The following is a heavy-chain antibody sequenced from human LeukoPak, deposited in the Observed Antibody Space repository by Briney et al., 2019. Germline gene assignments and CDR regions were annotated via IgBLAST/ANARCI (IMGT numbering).Heavy chain of an antibody. CDR3: TRGSSGSYLSFI. J-gene: IGHJ4*02. CDR2: IRSKAYGGTT. V-gene: IGHV3-49*04. D-gene: IGHD1-26*01. CDR1: GFSFGDYA. Sequence: PGRSLRLSCTVSGFSFGDYALSWVRQAPGKGLEWVGFIRSKAYGGTTEYAASVKGRFTISGDDSKSIAYLQMNSLKSEDTAAYYCTRGSSGSYLSFIWGQGTLVTVSS.